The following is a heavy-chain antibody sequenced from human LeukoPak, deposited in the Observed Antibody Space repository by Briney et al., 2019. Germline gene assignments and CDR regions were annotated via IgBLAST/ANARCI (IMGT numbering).Heavy chain of an antibody. CDR1: GFTFSSYG. D-gene: IGHD2-15*01. Sequence: PGGSLRLSCAASGFTFSSYGMSWVRQAPGKGLEWVTRINSDGRSTSYADSVKGRFTISRDNAKNTLYVQMNSLRAEDTAIYYCAKNGDRGAYCSGGSCYPYYYYNMDVWGKGTTVTISS. CDR3: AKNGDRGAYCSGGSCYPYYYYNMDV. V-gene: IGHV3-74*01. CDR2: INSDGRST. J-gene: IGHJ6*03.